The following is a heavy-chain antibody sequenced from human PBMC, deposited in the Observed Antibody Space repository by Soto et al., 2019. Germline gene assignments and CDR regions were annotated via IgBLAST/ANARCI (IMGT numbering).Heavy chain of an antibody. Sequence: QRLSCAASGFTVSSNYMSWVRQAPGKGLEWVSVIYSGGSTYYADSVKGRFTISRDNSKNTLYLQMNSLRAEDTAVYYCARASTGYYYYYGMDVWGQGTTVTVSS. J-gene: IGHJ6*02. CDR2: IYSGGST. CDR1: GFTVSSNY. CDR3: ARASTGYYYYYGMDV. V-gene: IGHV3-53*01.